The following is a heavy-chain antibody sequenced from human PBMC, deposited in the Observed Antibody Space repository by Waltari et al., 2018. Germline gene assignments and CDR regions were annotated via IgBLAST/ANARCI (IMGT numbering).Heavy chain of an antibody. D-gene: IGHD2-2*01. CDR1: GGSISSSSYY. CDR2: IYYSGST. Sequence: QLQLQESGPGLVKPSETLSLTCTVSGGSISSSSYYWGWVRQPPGKGLEWIGSIYYSGSTYYNPSLKSRVTISVDTSKNQFSLRVSSVTAADTAVFYCARMVRGDCSSTSCHTDHWGQGTLVTVSS. V-gene: IGHV4-39*07. J-gene: IGHJ4*02. CDR3: ARMVRGDCSSTSCHTDH.